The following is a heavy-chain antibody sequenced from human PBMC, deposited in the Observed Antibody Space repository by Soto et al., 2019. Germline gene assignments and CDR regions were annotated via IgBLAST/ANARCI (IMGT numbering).Heavy chain of an antibody. J-gene: IGHJ1*01. D-gene: IGHD3-3*01. CDR1: GGSISSSSYY. Sequence: QLQLQESGPGLVKPSETLSLTCTVSGGSISSSSYYWGWIRQPPGKGLEWIGSIYYSGSTYYNPSLKSRVTRSVDTAKTQFSLKLSSVTAADTAVYYCASEGYDFWSGYYLYFQHWGQGTLVTVSS. CDR2: IYYSGST. V-gene: IGHV4-39*01. CDR3: ASEGYDFWSGYYLYFQH.